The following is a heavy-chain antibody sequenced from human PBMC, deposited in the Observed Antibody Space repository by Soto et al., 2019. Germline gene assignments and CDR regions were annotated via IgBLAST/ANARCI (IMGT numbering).Heavy chain of an antibody. Sequence: GGSLRLSCAASGFTFSSYSMNWVRQAPGKGLEWVSYISSSSSTIYYADSVKGRFTISRDNAKNSLYLQMNTLRPEDTGVYYCARVTPGNNLYYFSGLDVWGRGTSVTVSS. CDR3: ARVTPGNNLYYFSGLDV. CDR1: GFTFSSYS. D-gene: IGHD1-1*01. CDR2: ISSSSSTI. J-gene: IGHJ6*02. V-gene: IGHV3-48*01.